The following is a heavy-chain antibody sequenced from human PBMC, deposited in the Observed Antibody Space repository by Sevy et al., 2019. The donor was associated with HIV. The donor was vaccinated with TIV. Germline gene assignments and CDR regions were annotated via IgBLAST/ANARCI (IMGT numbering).Heavy chain of an antibody. J-gene: IGHJ6*02. V-gene: IGHV3-23*01. D-gene: IGHD2-2*03. CDR3: AKVDRTFYGLDV. CDR2: ISGSGGST. CDR1: GFTFSTYA. Sequence: GGSLRLSCAASGFTFSTYAMSWVRQAPGKGLEWVSGISGSGGSTYYADSLKGRFTIFRDNSKNTLSLQMNSLRAEDTAVYYCAKVDRTFYGLDVWGQGTTVTVSS.